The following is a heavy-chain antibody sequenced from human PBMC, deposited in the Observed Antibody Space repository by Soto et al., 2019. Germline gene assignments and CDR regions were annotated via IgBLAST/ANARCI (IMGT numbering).Heavy chain of an antibody. D-gene: IGHD2-2*01. CDR1: GYTFTSYY. V-gene: IGHV1-46*01. Sequence: ASVKVSCKASGYTFTSYYMHWVRQAPGQGLEWMGIINPSGGSTSYAQKFQGRVTMTRNTSTSTVYMELSSLRSEDTAVYYFARSLYCSSTSCYEGGYGMDVWGQGTTVTVSS. CDR2: INPSGGST. CDR3: ARSLYCSSTSCYEGGYGMDV. J-gene: IGHJ6*02.